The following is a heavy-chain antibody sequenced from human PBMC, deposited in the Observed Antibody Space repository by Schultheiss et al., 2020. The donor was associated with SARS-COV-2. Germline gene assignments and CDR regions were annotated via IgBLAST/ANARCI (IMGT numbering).Heavy chain of an antibody. D-gene: IGHD3-22*01. CDR1: GYTFTSYD. J-gene: IGHJ4*02. Sequence: ASVKVSCKASGYTFTSYDINWVRQATGQGLEWMGWMNPNSGNTGYAQKFQGRVTMTRNTSISTAYMELSSLRSDDTAVYYCARARTGYDSSGPRPSYFDYWGQGTLGTVSS. CDR2: MNPNSGNT. CDR3: ARARTGYDSSGPRPSYFDY. V-gene: IGHV1-8*01.